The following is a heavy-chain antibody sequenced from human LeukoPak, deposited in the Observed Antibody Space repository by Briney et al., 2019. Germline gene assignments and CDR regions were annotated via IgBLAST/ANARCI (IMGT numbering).Heavy chain of an antibody. CDR2: IYYSGST. CDR1: GGSISSGGYY. V-gene: IGHV4-31*03. J-gene: IGHJ4*02. Sequence: PSQTLSLTCTVSGGSISSGGYYWSWIRQHPGKGLEWIGYIYYSGSTYYNPSLKSRVTISVDTSKNQFSLKLSSVTAADTAVYYCARDRGNYYDSSGLVFDYWGQGTLVTVSS. D-gene: IGHD3-22*01. CDR3: ARDRGNYYDSSGLVFDY.